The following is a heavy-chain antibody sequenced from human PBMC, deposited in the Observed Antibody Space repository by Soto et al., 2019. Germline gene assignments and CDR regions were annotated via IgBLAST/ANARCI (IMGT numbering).Heavy chain of an antibody. J-gene: IGHJ6*02. CDR2: ISYDGSNK. CDR1: GFTFSSYG. V-gene: IGHV3-30*18. Sequence: QVQLVESGGGVVQPGRSLRLSCAASGFTFSSYGMHWVRQAPGKGLEWVAVISYDGSNKYYADSVKGRFTISRDNSKNTLYLQINSLRAEDTAVYYCAKDQVRHRPYYYGMDVWGQGTTVTVSS. CDR3: AKDQVRHRPYYYGMDV.